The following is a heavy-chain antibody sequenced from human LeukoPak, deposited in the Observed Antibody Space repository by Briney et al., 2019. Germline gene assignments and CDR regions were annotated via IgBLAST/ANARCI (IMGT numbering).Heavy chain of an antibody. J-gene: IGHJ5*02. V-gene: IGHV4-59*08. CDR2: IYYSGST. D-gene: IGHD2/OR15-2a*01. Sequence: SETLSLTCTVSGGSISSYYWSWIRQPPGKGLEWIGYIYYSGSTNYNPSLKSRVTISVDTSKNQFSLKLSSVTAADTAVYYCARHLNVRNSPTNWFDPWGQGTLATVSS. CDR3: ARHLNVRNSPTNWFDP. CDR1: GGSISSYY.